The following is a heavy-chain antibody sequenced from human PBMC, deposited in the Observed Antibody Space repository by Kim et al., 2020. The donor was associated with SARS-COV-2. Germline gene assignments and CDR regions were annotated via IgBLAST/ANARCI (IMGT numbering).Heavy chain of an antibody. CDR2: INHSGST. V-gene: IGHV4-34*01. J-gene: IGHJ4*02. CDR1: GGSFSGYY. CDR3: ARDLWPDY. Sequence: SETLSLTCAVYGGSFSGYYWSWIRQPPGKGLEWIGGINHSGSTNNTPSLKSRVTISVDTSQNQFSLKLSSVTAADTAGYYCARDLWPDYWGQGTLVTVSS.